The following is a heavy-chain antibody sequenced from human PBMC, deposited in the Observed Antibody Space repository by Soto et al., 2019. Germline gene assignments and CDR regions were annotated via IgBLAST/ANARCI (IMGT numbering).Heavy chain of an antibody. CDR2: IIPIFGTA. J-gene: IGHJ6*02. V-gene: IGHV1-69*06. Sequence: QVQLVQSGAEVKKPGSSVKVSCKASGGTFSSYAISWVRQAPGRGLEWMGGIIPIFGTANYAQKFQGRVTITADKSTSTAYMELSSLRSEDTAVYYCARVYYYDSSGYYSPYYYYGMDVWGQGTTVTVSS. CDR3: ARVYYYDSSGYYSPYYYYGMDV. CDR1: GGTFSSYA. D-gene: IGHD3-22*01.